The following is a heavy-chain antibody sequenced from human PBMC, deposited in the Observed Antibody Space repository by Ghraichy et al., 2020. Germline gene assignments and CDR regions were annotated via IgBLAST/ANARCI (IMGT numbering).Heavy chain of an antibody. CDR1: GGSFSGYY. D-gene: IGHD6-13*01. Sequence: SETLSLTCAVYGGSFSGYYWSWIRQPPGKGLEWIGEINHSGSTNYNPSLKSRVTISVDTSKNQFSLKLSSVTAADTAVYYCARGLIAAAGPQSYYYYGMDVWGQGTTVTVSS. J-gene: IGHJ6*02. V-gene: IGHV4-34*01. CDR2: INHSGST. CDR3: ARGLIAAAGPQSYYYYGMDV.